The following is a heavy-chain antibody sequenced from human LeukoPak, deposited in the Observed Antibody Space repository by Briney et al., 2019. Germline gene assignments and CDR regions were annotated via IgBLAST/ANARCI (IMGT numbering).Heavy chain of an antibody. Sequence: PSETLSLTCAVSGASISSGTFTWGWIRQPPGKGLEWIGNIHHSGSTDYNPSLKSRVTISVDRSKNQLSLKLDSVTAADTAVYYFASVMTAPTGYLLYCFHHMDVLGQETTVT. V-gene: IGHV4-30-2*01. D-gene: IGHD2-21*02. CDR3: ASVMTAPTGYLLYCFHHMDV. CDR1: GASISSGTFT. J-gene: IGHJ6*01. CDR2: IHHSGST.